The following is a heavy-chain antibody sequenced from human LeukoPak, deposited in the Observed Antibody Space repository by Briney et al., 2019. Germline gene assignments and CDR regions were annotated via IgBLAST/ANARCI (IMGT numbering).Heavy chain of an antibody. CDR1: GFTFSTFA. CDR3: ARKGVEMATILDY. D-gene: IGHD5-24*01. J-gene: IGHJ4*02. V-gene: IGHV3-23*01. Sequence: PGGSLRLSCAASGFTFSTFAMSWVRQTPGKGLEWVSIIRGSGGTTSYADSVKGRFSISRDNSKNTLYLHMNSLRAEDTAVYYCARKGVEMATILDYWGQGTLVTVSS. CDR2: IRGSGGTT.